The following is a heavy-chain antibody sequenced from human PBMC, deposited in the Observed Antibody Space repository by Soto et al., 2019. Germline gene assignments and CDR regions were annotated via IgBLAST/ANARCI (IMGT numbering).Heavy chain of an antibody. Sequence: EVQLVESGGGLVQPGGSLKLSCAASGFTFSGSAMHWVRQASGKGLEWVGRIRSKANSYATAYAASVKGRFTISRDDSKNTAYLQINSLKTEDTAVYYCTRQARYCSGGSCYYYYYYMDVWGKGTTVTVSS. CDR3: TRQARYCSGGSCYYYYYYMDV. D-gene: IGHD2-15*01. J-gene: IGHJ6*03. CDR1: GFTFSGSA. CDR2: IRSKANSYAT. V-gene: IGHV3-73*01.